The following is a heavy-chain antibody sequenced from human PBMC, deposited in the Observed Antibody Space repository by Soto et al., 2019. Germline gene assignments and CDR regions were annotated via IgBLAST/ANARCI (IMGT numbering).Heavy chain of an antibody. V-gene: IGHV1-69*01. CDR1: GGTFSTYA. D-gene: IGHD3-22*01. CDR2: IIPLFGTA. Sequence: QVQLVQSGAEVKKPGSSVKVSGKASGGTFSTYAIDWVRQAPGQGLEWMGGIIPLFGTAKYAQNFQGRITITADESTNTAYMELRSLRSEDTAVYYCARGVHYDSSGYYYFYWGQGTLVTVSS. CDR3: ARGVHYDSSGYYYFY. J-gene: IGHJ4*02.